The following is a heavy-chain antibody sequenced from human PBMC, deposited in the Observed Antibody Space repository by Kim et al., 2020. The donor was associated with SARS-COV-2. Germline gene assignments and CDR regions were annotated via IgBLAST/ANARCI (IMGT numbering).Heavy chain of an antibody. J-gene: IGHJ6*02. D-gene: IGHD3-10*01. V-gene: IGHV3-9*01. Sequence: SIGYADSVKGRFTISRDNAKNSLYLQMNRLRAEGTALYYCSGGAGVYGMDVWGQGTTVTVSS. CDR3: SGGAGVYGMDV. CDR2: SI.